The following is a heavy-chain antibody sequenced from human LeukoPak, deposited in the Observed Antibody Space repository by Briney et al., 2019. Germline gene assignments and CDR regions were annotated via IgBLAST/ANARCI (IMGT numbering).Heavy chain of an antibody. Sequence: VASVKVSCKASGGTFSSYAISWVRQAPGQGLEWMGRIIPILGIANYAQKFQGRVTITADKSTSTAYMELSSLRSEDTAVYYCARDRLAYCGGDCSYAFGYWGQGTLVTVSS. J-gene: IGHJ4*02. CDR3: ARDRLAYCGGDCSYAFGY. D-gene: IGHD2-21*02. V-gene: IGHV1-69*04. CDR1: GGTFSSYA. CDR2: IIPILGIA.